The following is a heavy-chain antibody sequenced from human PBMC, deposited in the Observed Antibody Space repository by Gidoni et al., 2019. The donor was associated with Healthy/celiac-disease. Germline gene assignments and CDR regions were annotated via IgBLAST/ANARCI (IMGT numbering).Heavy chain of an antibody. D-gene: IGHD3-22*01. V-gene: IGHV3-48*03. CDR1: GFTFSSYE. J-gene: IGHJ4*02. CDR3: ARLNYYDSSGLDY. CDR2: ISSSGSTI. Sequence: EVQLADSGGGLVQLGGSLLLSCPASGFTFSSYEMNWVRQAPGKGLECVSYISSSGSTIYYADSVKGRFTISRDNAKNSLYLQMNSLRAEDTAVYYCARLNYYDSSGLDYWGQGTLVTVSS.